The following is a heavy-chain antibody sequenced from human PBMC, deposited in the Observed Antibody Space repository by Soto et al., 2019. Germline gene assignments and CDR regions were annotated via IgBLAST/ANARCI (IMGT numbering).Heavy chain of an antibody. V-gene: IGHV4-59*08. CDR2: IYYSGST. CDR3: ARQGRGSYYDFWSGFSPGTYYYYYYMDV. D-gene: IGHD3-3*01. Sequence: QVQLQESGPGLVKPSETLSLTCTVSGGSISSYYWSWIRQPPGKGLEWIGYIYYSGSTNYNPSLKSRVTISVDTSKNQFSLKLSSVTAADTAVYYCARQGRGSYYDFWSGFSPGTYYYYYYMDVWGKGTTVTVSS. J-gene: IGHJ6*03. CDR1: GGSISSYY.